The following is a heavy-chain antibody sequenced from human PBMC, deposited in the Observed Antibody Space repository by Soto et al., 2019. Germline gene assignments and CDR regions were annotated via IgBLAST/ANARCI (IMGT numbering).Heavy chain of an antibody. CDR3: AIGGKYSSGWTRAGKNYYFYYCMDV. Sequence: ASVKVSCKASGYTFTGYYMHWVRQAPGQGLEWMGWINPNSGGTNYAQKFQGWVTMTRDTSISTAYMELSRLRSDDTAVYYCAIGGKYSSGWTRAGKNYYFYYCMDVWGQGTTVTVSS. D-gene: IGHD6-19*01. V-gene: IGHV1-2*04. J-gene: IGHJ6*02. CDR2: INPNSGGT. CDR1: GYTFTGYY.